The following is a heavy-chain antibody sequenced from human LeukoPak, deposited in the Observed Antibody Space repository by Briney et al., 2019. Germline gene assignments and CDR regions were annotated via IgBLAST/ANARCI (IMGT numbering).Heavy chain of an antibody. Sequence: PGGSLRLSCAASGFTFSSYAMSWVRQAPGKGLEWVSGISGSGGSTYYADSVEGRFFISRDNSKNTLDLQMNSLGAEDTAVYYCAKGSAAVRPYYFDYWGQGALVTVSS. CDR2: ISGSGGST. CDR3: AKGSAAVRPYYFDY. D-gene: IGHD2-21*01. V-gene: IGHV3-23*01. J-gene: IGHJ4*02. CDR1: GFTFSSYA.